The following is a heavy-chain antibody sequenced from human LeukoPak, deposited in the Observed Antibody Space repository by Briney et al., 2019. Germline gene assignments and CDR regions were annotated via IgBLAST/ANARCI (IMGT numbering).Heavy chain of an antibody. CDR1: GGTFSSYA. Sequence: ASVKVSCKASGGTFSSYAINWVRQATGQGLEWMGWMNPNSGNTGYAQKFQGRVTMTRNTSISTAYMELSSLRSEDTAVYYCARFIAARPLYYFDYWGQGTLVTVSS. CDR2: MNPNSGNT. J-gene: IGHJ4*02. V-gene: IGHV1-8*02. D-gene: IGHD6-6*01. CDR3: ARFIAARPLYYFDY.